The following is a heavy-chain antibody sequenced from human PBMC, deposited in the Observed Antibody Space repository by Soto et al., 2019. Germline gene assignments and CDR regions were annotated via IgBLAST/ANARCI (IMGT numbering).Heavy chain of an antibody. J-gene: IGHJ4*02. CDR2: ISSSTSTI. V-gene: IGHV3-48*02. CDR3: LPGIPVAY. CDR1: GFTFISYS. Sequence: EVQLVESGGGLVQTGGSLRLSCAASGFTFISYSMNWVRQAPGRGLEWVSYISSSTSTIYYADSVKGRFTISRDNAKNSLYLQMNSLRDEDPAMYYCLPGIPVAYWGQGTLVTVSS. D-gene: IGHD2-15*01.